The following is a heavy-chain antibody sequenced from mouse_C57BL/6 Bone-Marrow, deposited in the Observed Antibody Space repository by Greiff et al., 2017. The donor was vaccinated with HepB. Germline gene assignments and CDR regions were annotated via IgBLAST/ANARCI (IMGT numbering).Heavy chain of an antibody. CDR1: GFTFSSYA. CDR2: ISDGGSYT. V-gene: IGHV5-4*01. Sequence: EVQWVESGGGLVKPGGSLKLSCAASGFTFSSYAMSWVRQTPEKRLEWVATISDGGSYTYYPDNVKGRFTISRDNAKNNLYLQMSHLTSEDTAMYYCSRILLCLFDYGGQGTTLTVSS. D-gene: IGHD2-1*01. CDR3: SRILLCLFDY. J-gene: IGHJ2*01.